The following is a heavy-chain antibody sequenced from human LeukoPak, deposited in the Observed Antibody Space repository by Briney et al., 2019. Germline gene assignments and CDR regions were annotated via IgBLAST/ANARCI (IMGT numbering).Heavy chain of an antibody. J-gene: IGHJ6*03. CDR2: INPNSGGT. CDR1: RYTFTGYY. CDR3: ARDALHYRLYYYMDV. V-gene: IGHV1-2*02. D-gene: IGHD1-26*01. Sequence: ASVKVSCNASRYTFTGYYMHWVRQAPGQGLEWMGWINPNSGGTNYAQKFQGRVTMTRDTSISTAYMELSRLRSDDTAVYYCARDALHYRLYYYMDVWGKGTTVTVSS.